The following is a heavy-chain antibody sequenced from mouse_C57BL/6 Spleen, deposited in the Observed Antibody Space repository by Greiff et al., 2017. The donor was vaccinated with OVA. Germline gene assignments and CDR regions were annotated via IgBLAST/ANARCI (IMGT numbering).Heavy chain of an antibody. V-gene: IGHV5-4*01. Sequence: EVHLVESGGGLVKPGGSLKLSCAASGFTFSSYAMSWVRQTPEKRLEWVATISDGGSYTYYPDNVKGRFTISRDNAKNNLYLQMSHLKSEDTAMYYCARDQNYGSSYSWFAYWGQGTLVTVSA. J-gene: IGHJ3*01. D-gene: IGHD1-1*01. CDR1: GFTFSSYA. CDR3: ARDQNYGSSYSWFAY. CDR2: ISDGGSYT.